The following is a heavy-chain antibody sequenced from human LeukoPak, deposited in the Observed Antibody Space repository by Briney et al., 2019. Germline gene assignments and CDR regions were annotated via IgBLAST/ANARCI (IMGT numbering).Heavy chain of an antibody. CDR1: GYSFTSYW. Sequence: GESLKISCKGSGYSFTSYWIGWVRQMPGKGLEWMGIIYPGDSDTRYSPSFQGQVTISADKSISTAYLQWSSLKASDTAMYYCARHIGSGSYGHYYMDVWGKGTTVTISS. D-gene: IGHD3-10*01. V-gene: IGHV5-51*01. CDR2: IYPGDSDT. CDR3: ARHIGSGSYGHYYMDV. J-gene: IGHJ6*03.